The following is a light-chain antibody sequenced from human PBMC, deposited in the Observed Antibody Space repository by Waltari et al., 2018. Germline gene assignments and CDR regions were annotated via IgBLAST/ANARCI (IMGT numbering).Light chain of an antibody. Sequence: EIVLTQSPATLSLSPGERATLSCRASQSVSSYLAWYQQKPGQAPRLLIYDAPNRATGIPARFSGSGSGTDFTLTISSLDPEDFAVYYCQQRSNWVTFGGGTKVEMK. CDR3: QQRSNWVT. CDR2: DAP. J-gene: IGKJ4*01. V-gene: IGKV3-11*01. CDR1: QSVSSY.